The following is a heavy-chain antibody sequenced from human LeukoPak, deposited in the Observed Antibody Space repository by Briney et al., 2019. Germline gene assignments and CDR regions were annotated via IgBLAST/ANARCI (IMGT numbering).Heavy chain of an antibody. CDR1: GFTFSSYA. J-gene: IGHJ4*02. V-gene: IGHV3-23*01. Sequence: GGSLRLSCAASGFTFSSYAMSWVRQAPGKGLEWVSAISGSGGSTYYAGSVKGRFTISRDNSKNTLYLQMNSLRAEDAAVYYCAKERGYSSGWPDYWGQGTLVTVSS. D-gene: IGHD6-25*01. CDR3: AKERGYSSGWPDY. CDR2: ISGSGGST.